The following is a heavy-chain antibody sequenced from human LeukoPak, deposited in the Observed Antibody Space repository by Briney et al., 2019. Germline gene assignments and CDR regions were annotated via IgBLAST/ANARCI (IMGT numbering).Heavy chain of an antibody. Sequence: PGGSLRLSCAASGFTFSSYAMHWVRQAPGKGLEWVAVISYDGSNKYYADSVKGRFTISRDNSKNTLYLQMNSLRAEDTAVYYCARGIYYYDSSGYGDAFDIWGQGTMVTVSS. J-gene: IGHJ3*02. V-gene: IGHV3-30-3*01. CDR3: ARGIYYYDSSGYGDAFDI. D-gene: IGHD3-22*01. CDR2: ISYDGSNK. CDR1: GFTFSSYA.